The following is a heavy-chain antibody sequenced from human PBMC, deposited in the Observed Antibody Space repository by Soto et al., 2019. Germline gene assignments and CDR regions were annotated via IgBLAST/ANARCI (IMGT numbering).Heavy chain of an antibody. J-gene: IGHJ5*02. CDR1: GYSISSSNW. CDR2: IYYTGNT. Sequence: SETLSLTCDVSGYSISSSNWWGWIRQPPGKGLEWIGYIYYTGNTYYNPSLKSRVTMSVDASKNRFSLKLSSVTAVDTAVYYCARDMHAGFTHYFDPWGQGTLVTVSS. CDR3: ARDMHAGFTHYFDP. D-gene: IGHD1-26*01. V-gene: IGHV4-28*03.